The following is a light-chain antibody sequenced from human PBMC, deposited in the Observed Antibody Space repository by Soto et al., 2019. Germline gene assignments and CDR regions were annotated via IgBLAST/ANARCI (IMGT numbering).Light chain of an antibody. V-gene: IGKV1-39*01. CDR2: DAS. J-gene: IGKJ2*01. Sequence: DIQLTQSPSFLSASVGGRVTITCRASQAISSHLAWYQQKPGKAPRLLIYDASSLLSGVPSRFSGSGSGTDFTLTIASLQPEDFSTYYCQQSDSTPYTFGQGTKVEI. CDR3: QQSDSTPYT. CDR1: QAISSH.